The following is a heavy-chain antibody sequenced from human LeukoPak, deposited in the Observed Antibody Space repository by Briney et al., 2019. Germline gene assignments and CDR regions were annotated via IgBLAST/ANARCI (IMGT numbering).Heavy chain of an antibody. V-gene: IGHV1-2*06. D-gene: IGHD3-9*01. J-gene: IGHJ5*02. CDR3: ARGLRYFDWSYNWFDP. CDR2: INPNSGGT. Sequence: ASVKVSCKASGYTFTGYYMHWVRQAPGQGLEWMGRINPNSGGTNYAQKFQGRVTMTRDTSISTAYMELSRLRSDDTAVYYCARGLRYFDWSYNWFDPWGQGTLVTVSS. CDR1: GYTFTGYY.